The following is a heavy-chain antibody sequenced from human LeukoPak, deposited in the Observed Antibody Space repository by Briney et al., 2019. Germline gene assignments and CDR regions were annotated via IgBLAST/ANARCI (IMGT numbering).Heavy chain of an antibody. CDR2: IYYSGST. J-gene: IGHJ5*02. D-gene: IGHD3-10*01. V-gene: IGHV4-59*12. Sequence: SETLSLTCTVSGGSISSYYWSWIRQPPGKGLEWIGYIYYSGSTNYNSSLKSRVTISVDTSKNQFSLKLSSVTAADTAVYYCARSTYGSGSYYISPWFDPWGQGTLVTVSS. CDR1: GGSISSYY. CDR3: ARSTYGSGSYYISPWFDP.